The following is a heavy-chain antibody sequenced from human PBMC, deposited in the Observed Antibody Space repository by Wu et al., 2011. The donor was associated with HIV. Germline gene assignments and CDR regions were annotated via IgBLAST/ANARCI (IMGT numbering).Heavy chain of an antibody. J-gene: IGHJ4*02. CDR1: GGTFSTYA. CDR2: VIPILGTT. Sequence: QLVQSGAEWKKPGSSVKVSCKASGGTFSTYAFSWVRQAPGQGPEWMGRVIPILGTTNYAQKLQGRVTMTTDTSTSTAYMELRSLRFDDTAVYYCASHVARGDCCDFAYWGQGTLVHRLL. V-gene: IGHV1-69*04. CDR3: ASHVARGDCCDFAY. D-gene: IGHD2-21*01.